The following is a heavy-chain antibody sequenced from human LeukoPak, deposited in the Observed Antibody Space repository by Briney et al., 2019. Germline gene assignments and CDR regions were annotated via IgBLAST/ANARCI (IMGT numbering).Heavy chain of an antibody. CDR2: ISSSGST. Sequence: PSETLSLTCAVYGGSFSDYYWSWIRQPAGKGLEWIGRISSSGSTNYIPSLKSRVTMSVDTSKNQFSLKLSSVTAADTAVYYCARLSTVTTSFDYWGQGTLVTVSS. V-gene: IGHV4-59*10. CDR3: ARLSTVTTSFDY. D-gene: IGHD4-17*01. J-gene: IGHJ4*02. CDR1: GGSFSDYY.